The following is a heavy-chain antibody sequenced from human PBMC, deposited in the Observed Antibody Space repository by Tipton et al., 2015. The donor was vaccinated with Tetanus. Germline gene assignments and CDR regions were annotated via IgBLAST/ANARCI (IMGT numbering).Heavy chain of an antibody. CDR1: GGSISSGGYS. CDR2: IYHSGST. V-gene: IGHV4-30-2*01. J-gene: IGHJ5*02. CDR3: ARGIRWFDP. Sequence: TLSLTCAVSGGSISSGGYSWSWIRQPPGKGLEWIGYIYHSGSTYYNPSLKSRVTISVDRSTNQFSLKLSSVTAADTAVYYCARGIRWFDPWGQGTLVTVSS.